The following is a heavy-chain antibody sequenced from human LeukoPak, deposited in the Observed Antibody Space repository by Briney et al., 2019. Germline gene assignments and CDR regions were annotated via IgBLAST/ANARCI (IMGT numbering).Heavy chain of an antibody. CDR2: ISYDGYNK. D-gene: IGHD3-3*01. CDR1: GFTFSSYA. Sequence: GGSLRLSCAASGFTFSSYAMLWVRQAPGKGLEWVALISYDGYNKYYADSVKGRFTISRDNSKNTLYLQMNSLRAEDTAVYYCARAHTGTTYYDFWSGFPYWGQGTLVTVSS. CDR3: ARAHTGTTYYDFWSGFPY. V-gene: IGHV3-30-3*01. J-gene: IGHJ4*02.